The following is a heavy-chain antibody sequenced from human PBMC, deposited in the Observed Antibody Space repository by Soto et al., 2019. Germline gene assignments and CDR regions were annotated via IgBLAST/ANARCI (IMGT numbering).Heavy chain of an antibody. Sequence: ASVKVSCKASGYTFSNYGIHWVRQAPGQRLEWMGLINAGNGNTKYSQKFQGRVTLTRDTSASTAYMELSSLRSEDTAVYYCARAPSWWYFDLWGRGTLVTVSS. V-gene: IGHV1-3*01. CDR3: ARAPSWWYFDL. CDR2: INAGNGNT. J-gene: IGHJ2*01. CDR1: GYTFSNYG.